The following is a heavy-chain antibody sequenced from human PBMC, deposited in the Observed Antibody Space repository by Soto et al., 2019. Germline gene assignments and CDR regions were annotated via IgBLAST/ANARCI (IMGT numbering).Heavy chain of an antibody. CDR2: IYYSGST. J-gene: IGHJ4*02. Sequence: TLSPPSTVSGGSISSGGYYWSWIRQHPGKGLEWIGYIYYSGSTYYNPSLKSRVTISVDTSKNQFSLKLSSVTAADTAVYYCARRKAKVSNLDYWGQGTLVTVSS. CDR3: ARRKAKVSNLDY. CDR1: GGSISSGGYY. D-gene: IGHD7-27*01. V-gene: IGHV4-31*03.